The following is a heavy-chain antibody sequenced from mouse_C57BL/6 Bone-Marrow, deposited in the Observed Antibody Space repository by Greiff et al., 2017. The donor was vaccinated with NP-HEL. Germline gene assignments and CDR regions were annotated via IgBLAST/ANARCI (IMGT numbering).Heavy chain of an antibody. CDR2: SRNKANDYTT. J-gene: IGHJ4*01. CDR3: ARDAGFYYAMDY. V-gene: IGHV7-1*01. CDR1: GFTFSDFY. Sequence: DVQLVESGGGLVQSGRSLRLSCATSGFTFSDFYMEWVRQAPGKGLEWIAASRNKANDYTTEYSASVKGRFIVSRDTSQSILYLQMNALRAEDTAIYYCARDAGFYYAMDYWGQGTSVTVSS.